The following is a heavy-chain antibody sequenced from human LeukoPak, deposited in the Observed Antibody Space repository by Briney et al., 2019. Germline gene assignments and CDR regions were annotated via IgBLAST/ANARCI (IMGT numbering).Heavy chain of an antibody. CDR1: GGSISSYY. V-gene: IGHV4-59*08. CDR2: IYYSGST. CDR3: ARQGRDGFY. D-gene: IGHD2-15*01. J-gene: IGHJ4*02. Sequence: SETLSLTRTVSGGSISSYYWSWIRQPPGKGLEWIGYIYYSGSTNYNPSLKSRVTISVDTSKNQFSLKLSSVTAADTAVYYCARQGRDGFYWGQGTLVTVSS.